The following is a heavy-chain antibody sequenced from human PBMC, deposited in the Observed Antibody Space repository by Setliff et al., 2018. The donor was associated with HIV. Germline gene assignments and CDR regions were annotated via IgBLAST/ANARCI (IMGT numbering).Heavy chain of an antibody. J-gene: IGHJ5*02. CDR2: INPSGGST. V-gene: IGHV1-46*01. CDR3: ARVRYCSGGSCYGGEYWFDP. Sequence: ASVKVSCKASGYTFTGYYMHWVRQAPGQGLEWMGIINPSGGSTSYAQKFQGRVTITTDESTSTVYMELSSLRSEDTAVYYCARVRYCSGGSCYGGEYWFDPWGQGTLVTVSS. D-gene: IGHD2-15*01. CDR1: GYTFTGYY.